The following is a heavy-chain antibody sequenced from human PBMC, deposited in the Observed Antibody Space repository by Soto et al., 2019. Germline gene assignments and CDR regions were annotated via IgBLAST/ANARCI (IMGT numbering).Heavy chain of an antibody. Sequence: ASVNGSCKSSGYTFTSYYMHWVRQAPGQGLEWMGIINPSGGSTSYAQKFQGRVTMTRDTSTSTVYMELSSLRSEDTAVYYCARDPSLRDNHWGQGTLVTVSS. CDR2: INPSGGST. J-gene: IGHJ4*02. CDR1: GYTFTSYY. V-gene: IGHV1-46*01. D-gene: IGHD4-17*01. CDR3: ARDPSLRDNH.